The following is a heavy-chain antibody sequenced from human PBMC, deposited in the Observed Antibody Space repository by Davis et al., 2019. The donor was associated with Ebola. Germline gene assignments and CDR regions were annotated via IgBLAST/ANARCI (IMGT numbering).Heavy chain of an antibody. Sequence: SETLSLTCAVYGGSFSGYYWGCXXPPPRXFXXXXCTIYYSGSTYYNPSLKSRVTISVDTSKNQFSLKLSSVTAADTAVYYCARRRAFGSGSYMYWGQGTLVTVSS. D-gene: IGHD3-10*01. CDR1: GGSFSGYY. CDR2: IYYSGST. J-gene: IGHJ4*02. V-gene: IGHV4-34*01. CDR3: ARRRAFGSGSYMY.